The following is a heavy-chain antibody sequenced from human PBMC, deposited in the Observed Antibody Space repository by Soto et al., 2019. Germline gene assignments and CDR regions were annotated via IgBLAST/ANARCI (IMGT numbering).Heavy chain of an antibody. CDR1: GGSISSGGYY. Sequence: TLSLTCTVSGGSISSGGYYWSWIRQHPGKGLEWIGYIYYSGSTYYNPSLKSRVTISVDTSKNQFSLKLSSVTAADTAVYYCARVKGNWNGDNYFDYWGQGTLVTVSS. V-gene: IGHV4-31*03. CDR2: IYYSGST. J-gene: IGHJ4*02. CDR3: ARVKGNWNGDNYFDY. D-gene: IGHD1-20*01.